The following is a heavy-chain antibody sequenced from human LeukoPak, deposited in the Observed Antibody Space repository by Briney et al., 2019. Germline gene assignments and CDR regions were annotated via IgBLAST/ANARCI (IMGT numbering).Heavy chain of an antibody. CDR3: AREGGNGDYFYYMDV. CDR2: INWSSDYI. D-gene: IGHD4-23*01. J-gene: IGHJ6*03. Sequence: GGALRLSCAASGFTFRRYSVSWVRQAPGKGLEWVSTINWSSDYIYYADSVEGRFTISRDNAKNSMCLEMNSLRAEDTAVYFCAREGGNGDYFYYMDVWGKGTTVTVSS. CDR1: GFTFRRYS. V-gene: IGHV3-21*01.